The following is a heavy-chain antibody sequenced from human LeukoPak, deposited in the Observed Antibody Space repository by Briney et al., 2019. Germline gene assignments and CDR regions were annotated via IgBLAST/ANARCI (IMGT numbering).Heavy chain of an antibody. CDR3: VRGGYSSFDY. V-gene: IGHV3-7*01. CDR1: GFIFSSSW. D-gene: IGHD3-10*01. Sequence: GGSLRLSCAASGFIFSSSWMSWVRQAPGKGLEWVANIKQDGSQKRYVDSVKGRFTISRDNSKNLLYLQMNSLGAEDTAVYYCVRGGYSSFDYWGQGTLVTVSS. J-gene: IGHJ4*02. CDR2: IKQDGSQK.